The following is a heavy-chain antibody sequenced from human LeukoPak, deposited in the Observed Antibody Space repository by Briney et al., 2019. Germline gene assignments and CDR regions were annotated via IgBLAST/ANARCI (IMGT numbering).Heavy chain of an antibody. J-gene: IGHJ5*02. V-gene: IGHV1-2*02. CDR2: INPKSGGT. CDR3: ARPLGSLKEYWWFDP. Sequence: ASVKVSCTASGYSFSDYYIHWLRQAPGQGLEWMGWINPKSGGTNYAQNFQGRVTMARDTSSTTVYMELTRLRSDDTAVYYCARPLGSLKEYWWFDPWGQGTLVTVSS. D-gene: IGHD2/OR15-2a*01. CDR1: GYSFSDYY.